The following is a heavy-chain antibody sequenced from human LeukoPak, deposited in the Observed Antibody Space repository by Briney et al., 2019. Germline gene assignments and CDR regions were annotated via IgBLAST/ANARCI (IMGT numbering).Heavy chain of an antibody. CDR2: ISGSGGST. CDR1: GFTFSSYW. CDR3: AKHYYDSSGYYGDSYFDY. Sequence: GGSLRLSCAASGFTFSSYWMHWVRQAPGKGLEWVSAISGSGGSTYYADSVKGRFTISRDNSKNTLYLQMNSLRAEDTAVYYCAKHYYDSSGYYGDSYFDYWGQGTLVTVSS. D-gene: IGHD3-22*01. J-gene: IGHJ4*02. V-gene: IGHV3-23*01.